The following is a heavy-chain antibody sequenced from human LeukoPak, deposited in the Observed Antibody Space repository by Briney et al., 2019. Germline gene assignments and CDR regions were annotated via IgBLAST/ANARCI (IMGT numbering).Heavy chain of an antibody. Sequence: PGGSLRLSCAASGFTFSSYAMHWVRQAPGKGLEWVAVISYDGSNKYYADSVKGRFTISRDNAKNSLYLQMNSLGAEDTAVYYCARGGQLPNYYYYGMDVWGQGTTVTVSS. D-gene: IGHD2-2*01. J-gene: IGHJ6*02. V-gene: IGHV3-30-3*01. CDR1: GFTFSSYA. CDR3: ARGGQLPNYYYYGMDV. CDR2: ISYDGSNK.